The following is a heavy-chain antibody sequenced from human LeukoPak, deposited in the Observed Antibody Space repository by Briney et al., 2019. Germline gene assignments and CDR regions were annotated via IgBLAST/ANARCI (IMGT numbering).Heavy chain of an antibody. CDR3: TKDRWELPKRNYMDV. CDR2: ISGSGVSGAGT. J-gene: IGHJ6*03. D-gene: IGHD1-26*01. V-gene: IGHV3-23*01. CDR1: GFTFSSYA. Sequence: GGSLRLSCVASGFTFSSYAMSWVRQAPGKGLEWVSGISGSGVSGAGTYYADSVKGRFTISRDNSKNTLYLQMNSPRAEDAAEYYCTKDRWELPKRNYMDVWGKGTTVTVSS.